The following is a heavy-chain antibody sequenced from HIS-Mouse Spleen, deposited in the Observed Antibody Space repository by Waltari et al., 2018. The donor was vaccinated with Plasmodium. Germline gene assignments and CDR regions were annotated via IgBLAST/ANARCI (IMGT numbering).Heavy chain of an antibody. CDR1: GYTFTGYY. V-gene: IGHV1-2*02. Sequence: QVQLVQSGAEVKKPGASVKVSCKASGYTFTGYYMHWVRQAPGQGLEGMGSINPNSGGTNDAQKFQGRVTMTRDTSISTAYMELSRLRSDDTAVYYCARVLGYKAAAGTFVEYFQHWGQGTLVTVSS. CDR3: ARVLGYKAAAGTFVEYFQH. J-gene: IGHJ1*01. D-gene: IGHD6-13*01. CDR2: INPNSGGT.